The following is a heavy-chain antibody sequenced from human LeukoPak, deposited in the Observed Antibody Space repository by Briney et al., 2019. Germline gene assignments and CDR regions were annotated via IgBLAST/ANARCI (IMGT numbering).Heavy chain of an antibody. CDR2: ISGSCGST. V-gene: IGHV3-23*01. D-gene: IGHD4/OR15-4a*01. CDR1: GFISIDYD. J-gene: IGHJ4*02. Sequence: GGSLRLSCAASGFISIDYDMSWVRQALGRGLGGVSAISGSCGSTYSVDSVKGGLTISRDNSKKTLYLQIISLRTEDTAVYYCAKDSYGGTYYDYWGQGTLVTVSS. CDR3: AKDSYGGTYYDY.